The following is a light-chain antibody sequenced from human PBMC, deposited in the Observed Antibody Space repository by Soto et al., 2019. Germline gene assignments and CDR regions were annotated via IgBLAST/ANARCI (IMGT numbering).Light chain of an antibody. CDR1: ETIRNL. Sequence: EIVLTQSPATLSLSPGERATLSCRASETIRNLLAWYQQRPGQAPRLLIYDAFSRATGIPDRFSGSGSGTDFTLTISRLEPEDFAVYYCQQYGSSRITFGQGTRLEIK. V-gene: IGKV3-20*01. CDR2: DAF. J-gene: IGKJ5*01. CDR3: QQYGSSRIT.